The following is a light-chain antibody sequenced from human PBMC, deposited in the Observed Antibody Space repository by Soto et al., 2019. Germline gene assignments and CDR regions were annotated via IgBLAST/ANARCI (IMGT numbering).Light chain of an antibody. Sequence: QSALTQPASVSGSPGQSITISCTRTSSDVGSYNLVSWYQQHPGKAPKLMIYEGSKRPSGVSNRFSGSKSGNTASLTISGLQAEDEADYYCAAWDDSLNGWVFGGGTKVTVL. V-gene: IGLV2-23*01. CDR2: EGS. CDR1: SSDVGSYNL. J-gene: IGLJ3*02. CDR3: AAWDDSLNGWV.